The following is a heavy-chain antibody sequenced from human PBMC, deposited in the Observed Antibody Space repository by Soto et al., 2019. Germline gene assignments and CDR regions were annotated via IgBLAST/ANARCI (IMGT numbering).Heavy chain of an antibody. D-gene: IGHD3-22*01. V-gene: IGHV4-34*01. CDR3: ASSVRRDHNYYDSSGYAYNWFDP. CDR2: INHSGST. CDR1: GGSFSGYY. Sequence: SEPMSLTCAVYGGSFSGYYWSRIRQPPGKGLEWIGEINHSGSTNYNPSLKSRVTISVDTSKNQFSLKLSSVTAADTAVCYCASSVRRDHNYYDSSGYAYNWFDPWGQGTLVTVSS. J-gene: IGHJ5*02.